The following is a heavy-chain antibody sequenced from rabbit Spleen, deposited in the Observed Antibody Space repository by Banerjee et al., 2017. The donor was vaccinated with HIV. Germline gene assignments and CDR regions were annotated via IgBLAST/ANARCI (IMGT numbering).Heavy chain of an antibody. D-gene: IGHD1-1*01. J-gene: IGHJ4*01. V-gene: IGHV1S45*01. CDR1: GFSFSSSYW. Sequence: QEELEESGGGLVKPEGSLTLTCTASGFSFSSSYWICWVRQAPGKGLEWIACIYAGSSGVTYYASWAKGRFIMSRTSSTTVTLQMTSLTAADTATYFCARDLVAVIGWNFNLWGPGTLVTVS. CDR3: ARDLVAVIGWNFNL. CDR2: IYAGSSGVT.